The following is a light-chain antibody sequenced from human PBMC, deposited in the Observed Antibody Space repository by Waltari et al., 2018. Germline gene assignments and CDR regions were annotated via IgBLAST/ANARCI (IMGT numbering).Light chain of an antibody. Sequence: DIVMTQSPDSLAVSLGERATINCKSSQSVLYSSDNKNYLAWYQQKPGQPPKLLFYWASTRESGVPDRFSGSWSGTDFTLTISSLQAEDVAVYYCQQHYTTPFTFGPGTTVDIK. CDR3: QQHYTTPFT. J-gene: IGKJ3*01. CDR1: QSVLYSSDNKNY. CDR2: WAS. V-gene: IGKV4-1*01.